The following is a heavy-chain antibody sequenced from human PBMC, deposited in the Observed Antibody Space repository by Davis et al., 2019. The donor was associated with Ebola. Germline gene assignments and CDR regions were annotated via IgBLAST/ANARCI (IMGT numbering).Heavy chain of an antibody. V-gene: IGHV4-34*01. J-gene: IGHJ4*02. CDR2: INHSGST. Sequence: GSLRLSCAVYGGSFSGYYWSWIRQPPGKGLEWIGEINHSGSTNYNPSLKSRVTISVDKSKNQFSLKLSSVTAADTAVYYCASSLVTGTTISYWGQGTLVTVSS. D-gene: IGHD1-7*01. CDR3: ASSLVTGTTISY. CDR1: GGSFSGYY.